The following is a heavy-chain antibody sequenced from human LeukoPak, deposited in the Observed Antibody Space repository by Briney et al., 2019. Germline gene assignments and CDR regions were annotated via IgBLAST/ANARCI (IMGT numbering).Heavy chain of an antibody. D-gene: IGHD2-8*02. V-gene: IGHV3-23*01. Sequence: GGSLRLSCAASGFTFSSYAMSWVRQAPGKGLEWVSAISGSGGSTYYADSVKGRFTISRDNSKNTLYLQMNSLRAEDTAVYYCAKDLSLGGVQPWQHWGQGTLVTVSS. CDR1: GFTFSSYA. CDR3: AKDLSLGGVQPWQH. CDR2: ISGSGGST. J-gene: IGHJ1*01.